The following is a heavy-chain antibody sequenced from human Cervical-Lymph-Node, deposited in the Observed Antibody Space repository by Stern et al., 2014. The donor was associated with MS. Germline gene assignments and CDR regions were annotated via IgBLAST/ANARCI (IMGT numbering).Heavy chain of an antibody. CDR1: GGTFNSYA. CDR3: ARESIAAAGPLSFGMDV. Sequence: QMQLVQSGAEVKKPGSSVKVSCKASGGTFNSYAISWVRQAPGQGLEWMGGIIPIFGTANYAQKFQGRVTITADESTSTAYMELSSLRSEDTAVYYCARESIAAAGPLSFGMDVWGQGTTVTVSS. CDR2: IIPIFGTA. D-gene: IGHD6-13*01. V-gene: IGHV1-69*01. J-gene: IGHJ6*02.